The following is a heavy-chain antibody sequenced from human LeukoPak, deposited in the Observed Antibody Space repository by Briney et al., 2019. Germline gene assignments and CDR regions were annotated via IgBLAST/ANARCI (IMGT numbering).Heavy chain of an antibody. CDR3: ARGYSSSWYYYMDV. V-gene: IGHV4-61*02. CDR2: IYTSGST. D-gene: IGHD6-13*01. J-gene: IGHJ6*03. Sequence: SETLSLTCTVSGYSISSGSYYWSWIRQPAGRGLEWIGRIYTSGSTNYNPSLKSRVTISVDTSKNQFSMKLSSVTAADTAVYYCARGYSSSWYYYMDVWGKGTTVTVSS. CDR1: GYSISSGSYY.